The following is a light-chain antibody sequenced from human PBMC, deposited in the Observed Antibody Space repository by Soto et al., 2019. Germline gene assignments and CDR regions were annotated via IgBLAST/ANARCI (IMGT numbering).Light chain of an antibody. J-gene: IGKJ1*01. CDR1: QSVLDSSTNKNY. Sequence: DIVMTQSPDSLAVTLDERATINCKSSQSVLDSSTNKNYLAWYQQKPGQPPKLLIYWASIRESGVPDRFSGSGSGTDFTLTISSLQAEDVAAYYCQQYYNYPPWTLGQGTKVDI. CDR3: QQYYNYPPWT. V-gene: IGKV4-1*01. CDR2: WAS.